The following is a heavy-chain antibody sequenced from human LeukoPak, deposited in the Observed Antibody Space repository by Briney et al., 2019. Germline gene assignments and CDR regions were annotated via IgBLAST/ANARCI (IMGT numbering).Heavy chain of an antibody. D-gene: IGHD6-13*01. J-gene: IGHJ4*02. CDR1: GGTFTESA. Sequence: PGGSLRLSCAASGGTFTESATSWIRQPPGKGLEWVSRIYVSGDIIYYAYSVRGGFTISRDTSKDTLYLQMNRLRAEDTAVYYCARPAVYSSSWYYFDYWGQGTLVTVSS. CDR2: IYVSGDII. CDR3: ARPAVYSSSWYYFDY. V-gene: IGHV3-23*01.